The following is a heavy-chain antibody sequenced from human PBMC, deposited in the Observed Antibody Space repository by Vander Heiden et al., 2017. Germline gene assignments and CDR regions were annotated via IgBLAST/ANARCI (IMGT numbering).Heavy chain of an antibody. CDR3: AKSLGSSAYSPSFDY. CDR2: ISNGGAGT. V-gene: IGHV3-23*01. J-gene: IGHJ4*02. Sequence: EVQLLESGGGLVQPGGSLRLSCAASGFTFSSYAMSWVRQAPGKGLEWVSSISNGGAGTYYADSVKGRFTISRDNSKNTLFLQMNSLRADDTAVYYCAKSLGSSAYSPSFDYWGQGTLVTVSS. CDR1: GFTFSSYA. D-gene: IGHD3-16*01.